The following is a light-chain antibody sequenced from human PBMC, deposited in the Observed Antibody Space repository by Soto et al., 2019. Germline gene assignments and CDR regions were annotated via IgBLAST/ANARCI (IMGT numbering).Light chain of an antibody. CDR1: QSVSSSY. Sequence: EIVLTQSPGTLSLSPGERATLSCRASQSVSSSYLAWYQQKPGQAPRLLIYGAFNRATGIPDRFSGSGSGTDFTLTFSRLEPEDFAVYYCQQYGDSPATFGPGTKVISN. V-gene: IGKV3-20*01. CDR2: GAF. CDR3: QQYGDSPAT. J-gene: IGKJ3*01.